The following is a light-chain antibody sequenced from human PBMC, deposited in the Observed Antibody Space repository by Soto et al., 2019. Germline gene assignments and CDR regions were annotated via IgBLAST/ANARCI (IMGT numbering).Light chain of an antibody. CDR2: NAS. V-gene: IGKV3-11*01. CDR3: QQRSDWPWT. CDR1: LSVSNC. Sequence: DIVLTQSPDTLSLSPGERATLSCRASLSVSNCLMWYQQKPGQAPRLLIYNASKRATGIPARFSGSGSGTDFTLIISSLEPEDFAVYYCQQRSDWPWTFGQGTKVDIK. J-gene: IGKJ1*01.